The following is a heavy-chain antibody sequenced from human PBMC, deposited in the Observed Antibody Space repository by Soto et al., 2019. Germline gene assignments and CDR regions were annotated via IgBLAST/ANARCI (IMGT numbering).Heavy chain of an antibody. CDR3: ARGPGPDY. J-gene: IGHJ4*02. V-gene: IGHV1-8*01. CDR2: ISPNSGNT. CDR1: GYTFTSYN. D-gene: IGHD2-8*02. Sequence: GASVKVSCKASGYTFTSYNINWVRQATGRGLEWMGWISPNSGNTYYAQKFKGRVTMTKNTSISTAYMELSSLRSDDTAVYYCARGPGPDYWGQGTLVTVSS.